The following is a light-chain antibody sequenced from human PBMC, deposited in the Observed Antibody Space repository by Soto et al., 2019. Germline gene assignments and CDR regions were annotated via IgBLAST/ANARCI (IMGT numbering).Light chain of an antibody. CDR3: RSYTSSSTRV. Sequence: QSVLTQPASVSGSPGQSITISCTGTSSDVGGYNYVSWYQQHPGKAPKLMIYDVSNRPSGVSNRFSGSKSGNTASLSISGLQADDEADYYCRSYTSSSTRVFRTGTKDTVL. J-gene: IGLJ1*01. CDR2: DVS. CDR1: SSDVGGYNY. V-gene: IGLV2-14*01.